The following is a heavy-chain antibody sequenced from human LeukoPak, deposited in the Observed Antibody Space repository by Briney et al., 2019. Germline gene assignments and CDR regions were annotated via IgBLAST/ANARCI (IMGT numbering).Heavy chain of an antibody. D-gene: IGHD6-13*01. Sequence: SETLSLTCTVSGGSFSSYYWSWIRQPPGKGLEWIGYIYTSGSTNYNPSLKSRVTISVDTSKNQFSLKLSSVTAADAAVYYCARHHIAAAGVRWFDPWGQGTLVTVSS. CDR3: ARHHIAAAGVRWFDP. J-gene: IGHJ5*02. CDR2: IYTSGST. CDR1: GGSFSSYY. V-gene: IGHV4-4*09.